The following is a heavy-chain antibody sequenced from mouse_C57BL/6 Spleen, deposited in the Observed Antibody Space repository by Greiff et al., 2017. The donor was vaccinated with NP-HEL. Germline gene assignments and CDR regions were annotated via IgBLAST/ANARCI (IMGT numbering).Heavy chain of an antibody. Sequence: VQLQQSGAELAKPGASVQLSCKASGYTFTSYWMHWVKQRPGQGLEWIGYINPSSGYTKYNQKFKDKATLTADKSSSTAYMQLSSLTYEDSAVYYCARDYGKDYYAMDYWGQGTSVTVSS. CDR3: ARDYGKDYYAMDY. V-gene: IGHV1-7*01. D-gene: IGHD1-1*01. CDR2: INPSSGYT. J-gene: IGHJ4*01. CDR1: GYTFTSYW.